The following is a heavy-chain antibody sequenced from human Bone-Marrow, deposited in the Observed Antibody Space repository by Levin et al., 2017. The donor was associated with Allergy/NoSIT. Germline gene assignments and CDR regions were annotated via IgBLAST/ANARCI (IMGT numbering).Heavy chain of an antibody. D-gene: IGHD2-15*01. CDR3: HTDIVVVIAATPVDY. CDR1: GFTFSNAW. CDR2: LKSKTDGGTT. Sequence: GGSLRLSCAASGFTFSNAWMSWVRQAPGKGLEWVGRLKSKTDGGTTDYAAPVKGRFTISRDDSKNTLYLQMNSLKTEDTAVYYCHTDIVVVIAATPVDYWGQGTLVTVSS. J-gene: IGHJ4*02. V-gene: IGHV3-15*01.